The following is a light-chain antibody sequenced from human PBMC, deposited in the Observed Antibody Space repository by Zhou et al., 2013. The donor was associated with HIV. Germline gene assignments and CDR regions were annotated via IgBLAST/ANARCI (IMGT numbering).Light chain of an antibody. CDR3: QQYNSYPYT. CDR1: QAISNY. CDR2: GAS. Sequence: DIQMTQSPSSLSASVGDRVTITCRASQAISNYLAWYQQKPGKVPKLLIYGASTLQSGVPSRFSGSGSGTDFTLTIISLQPDDFATYYCQQYNSYPYTFGQGTKLEIK. V-gene: IGKV1-27*01. J-gene: IGKJ2*01.